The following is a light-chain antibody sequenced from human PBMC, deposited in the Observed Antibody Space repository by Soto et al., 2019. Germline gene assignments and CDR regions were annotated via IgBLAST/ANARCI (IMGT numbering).Light chain of an antibody. J-gene: IGLJ2*01. CDR3: SSYTTSSTVV. V-gene: IGLV2-14*03. Sequence: QSVLTQPASVSGSPGQSITISCTGSSSDVGGYDYVCWYQHYPGKAPKLIIYAVTDRPSGVSNRFSGSKSGNTASLIISGLQAEDEADYYCSSYTTSSTVVFGGGTKLTVL. CDR1: SSDVGGYDY. CDR2: AVT.